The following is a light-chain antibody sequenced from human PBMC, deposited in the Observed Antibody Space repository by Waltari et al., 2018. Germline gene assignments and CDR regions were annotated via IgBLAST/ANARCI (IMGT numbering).Light chain of an antibody. Sequence: QSVLTQPPSASGTPWTRVTISCSCSRPNLGSNTFTCYQQLTVTAPTLLIYSNNQRPSGVPDRFSGSKAGTSASLAISGLQSEDEADYYCAAWDDSLNGNWVFGGGTKLTVL. CDR3: AAWDDSLNGNWV. J-gene: IGLJ3*02. CDR1: RPNLGSNT. CDR2: SNN. V-gene: IGLV1-44*01.